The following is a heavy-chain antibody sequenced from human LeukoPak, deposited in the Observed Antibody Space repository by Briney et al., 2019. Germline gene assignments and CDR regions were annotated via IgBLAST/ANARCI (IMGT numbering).Heavy chain of an antibody. CDR1: GFTFSSYA. CDR3: ARSDYGSGTLFDY. Sequence: GSLRLSRAASGFTFSSYAMHWVRQAPGKGLEWVAVISYDGSNKYYADSVKGRFTISRDNSKNTLYLQMNSLRAEDTAVYYCARSDYGSGTLFDYWGQGTLVTVSS. J-gene: IGHJ4*02. V-gene: IGHV3-30-3*01. CDR2: ISYDGSNK. D-gene: IGHD3-10*01.